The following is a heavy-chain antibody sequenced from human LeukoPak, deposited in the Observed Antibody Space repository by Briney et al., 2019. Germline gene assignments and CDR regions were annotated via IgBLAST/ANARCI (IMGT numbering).Heavy chain of an antibody. CDR3: ARGSSNIAARNNWFDP. D-gene: IGHD6-6*01. CDR1: GFTFSSYS. Sequence: PGGSLRLSCAASGFTFSSYSMSWVRQAPGKGLEWVSSISTSSIYINYADSLKGRFTISRDNAKNSLYLQMNSLRAEDTALYYCARGSSNIAARNNWFDPWGQGTLVTVSS. CDR2: ISTSSIYI. V-gene: IGHV3-21*01. J-gene: IGHJ5*02.